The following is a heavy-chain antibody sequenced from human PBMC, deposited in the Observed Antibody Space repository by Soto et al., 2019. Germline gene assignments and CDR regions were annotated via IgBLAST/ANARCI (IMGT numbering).Heavy chain of an antibody. CDR2: IFNSGST. J-gene: IGHJ4*01. CDR1: GGSISSGDYY. Sequence: QVQLQESGPGLVRPSQTLSLTCTVSGGSISSGDYYWSWIRQPPGKGLEWIGYIFNSGSTYYNPSLKSRLTISVVTSKNHFALKLSSVTAADTAVYYCAREGQGYCSGSFFFYWFQGTLVTVS. V-gene: IGHV4-30-4*01. D-gene: IGHD3-10*01. CDR3: AREGQGYCSGSFFFY.